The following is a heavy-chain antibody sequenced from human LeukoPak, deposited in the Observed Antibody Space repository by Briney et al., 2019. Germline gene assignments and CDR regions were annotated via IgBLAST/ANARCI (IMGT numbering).Heavy chain of an antibody. CDR3: ARDGDYDY. Sequence: GGSLRLSCAASGFTFSSYAMSWVRQAPGKGLEWVSAISNNGGYTYYADSVQGRFTISRDNSKNTLYLQMNSLRAEDTAVYYCARDGDYDYWGQGTLVTVSS. CDR1: GFTFSSYA. V-gene: IGHV3-23*01. D-gene: IGHD4-17*01. CDR2: ISNNGGYT. J-gene: IGHJ4*02.